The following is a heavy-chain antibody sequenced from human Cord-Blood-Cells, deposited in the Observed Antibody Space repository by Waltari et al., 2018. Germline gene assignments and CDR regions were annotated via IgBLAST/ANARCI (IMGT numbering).Heavy chain of an antibody. CDR3: ARGLIVVVPAAASRSGWYFDL. Sequence: QVQLQQWGAGLLKPSETLSLTCAVSGGSFSGYYWSWIRHPPGQGREWIGEINHSGSTNYNPSLKSRVTISVDTSKNQFSLKLSSVTAADTAVYYCARGLIVVVPAAASRSGWYFDLWGRGTLVTVSS. D-gene: IGHD2-2*01. J-gene: IGHJ2*01. CDR2: INHSGST. CDR1: GGSFSGYY. V-gene: IGHV4-34*01.